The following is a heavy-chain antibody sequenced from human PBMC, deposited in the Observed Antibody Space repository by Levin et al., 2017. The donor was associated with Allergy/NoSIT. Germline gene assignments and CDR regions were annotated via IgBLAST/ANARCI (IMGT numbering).Heavy chain of an antibody. D-gene: IGHD3-10*01. CDR3: ARDLRVRGEDGMDV. CDR1: GYTFTGYY. V-gene: IGHV1-2*02. Sequence: ASVKVSCKASGYTFTGYYMHWVRQAPGQGLEWMGWINPNSGGTNYAQKFQGRVTMTRDTSISTAYMELSRLRSDDRAVYYCARDLRVRGEDGMDVWGQGTTVTVSS. CDR2: INPNSGGT. J-gene: IGHJ6*02.